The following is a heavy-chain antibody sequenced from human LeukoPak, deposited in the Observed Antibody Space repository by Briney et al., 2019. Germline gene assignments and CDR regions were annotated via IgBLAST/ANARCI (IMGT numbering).Heavy chain of an antibody. CDR3: TRDQRSGYSGYDYYYYYYMDV. CDR1: GGSLSAYY. V-gene: IGHV4-34*01. J-gene: IGHJ6*03. CDR2: INHGGST. D-gene: IGHD5-12*01. Sequence: KPSETLSLTCAVYGGSLSAYYWTWIRQPPGKGLEWIGEINHGGSTNYNPSLKSRVTISVDTSKNQFSLKLSSVTAADTAVYYCTRDQRSGYSGYDYYYYYYMDVWGKGTTVTVSS.